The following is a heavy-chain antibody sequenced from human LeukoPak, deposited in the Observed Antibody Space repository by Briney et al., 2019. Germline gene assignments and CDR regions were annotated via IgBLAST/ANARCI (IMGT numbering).Heavy chain of an antibody. CDR1: GFTFSNFG. V-gene: IGHV3-30*12. CDR3: ARDNPSLWFEYTQVRPYYYYMDV. D-gene: IGHD3-10*01. Sequence: PGGSLRLSCAASGFTFSNFGMHWVRQAPGKGLEWVAAMSFDGTNKYYADSVKGRFTIFRDNSKNTLYLQMNSLRAEDTAVYYCARDNPSLWFEYTQVRPYYYYMDVWGKGTTVTISS. CDR2: MSFDGTNK. J-gene: IGHJ6*03.